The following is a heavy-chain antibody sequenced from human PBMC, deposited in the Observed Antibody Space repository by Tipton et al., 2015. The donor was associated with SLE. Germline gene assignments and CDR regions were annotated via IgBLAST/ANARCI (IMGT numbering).Heavy chain of an antibody. Sequence: TLSLTCTVSGVSISSGGYYWSWIRQHPGKGLEWIGYIYYSGSTNYNPSLKSRVTISVDTSKNQFSLKLSSVTAADTAVYYCARDSAAAGTDYWGQGTLVTVSS. D-gene: IGHD6-13*01. CDR2: IYYSGST. J-gene: IGHJ4*02. V-gene: IGHV4-31*03. CDR3: ARDSAAAGTDY. CDR1: GVSISSGGYY.